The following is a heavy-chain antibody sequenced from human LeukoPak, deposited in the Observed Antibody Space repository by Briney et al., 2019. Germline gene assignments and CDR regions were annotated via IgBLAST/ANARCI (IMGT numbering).Heavy chain of an antibody. CDR3: ARNEGSI. Sequence: PGGSLRLSCAASGFTFSDHYMDWVRQAPGKGLEWVSYISNSGSLKYYADSVKGRFTISRDNAKNSLYLQMDSLRAEETAVYYCARNEGSIWGQGTLVTVSS. CDR1: GFTFSDHY. D-gene: IGHD1-26*01. V-gene: IGHV3-11*01. CDR2: ISNSGSLK. J-gene: IGHJ4*02.